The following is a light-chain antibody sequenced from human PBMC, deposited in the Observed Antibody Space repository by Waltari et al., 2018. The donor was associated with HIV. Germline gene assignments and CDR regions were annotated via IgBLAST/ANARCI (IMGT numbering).Light chain of an antibody. J-gene: IGLJ2*01. Sequence: QSVLTQPPSASGTPGQRVTISCSGSSSNIGSHYVYWYQQLPGTTPKLPIYRNNQRPSGVPDRFSGSKSGTSASLAISGLRSEDEADYYCAAWDDSLSGQGVFGGGTKLTVL. CDR2: RNN. V-gene: IGLV1-47*01. CDR3: AAWDDSLSGQGV. CDR1: SSNIGSHY.